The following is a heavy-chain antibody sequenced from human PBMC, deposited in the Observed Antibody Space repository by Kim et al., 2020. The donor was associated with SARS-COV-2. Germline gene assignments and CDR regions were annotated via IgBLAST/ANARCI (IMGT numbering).Heavy chain of an antibody. J-gene: IGHJ4*02. CDR3: ARVIWGSYRYTDS. CDR2: INTDTGNP. D-gene: IGHD3-16*02. V-gene: IGHV7-4-1*02. Sequence: ASVKVSCKASGYTFTNYAISWVRQAPGQGLEWMGWINTDTGNPTYAQALTGRFVFSVDTSVSTTYLQISSLKADDTALYYCARVIWGSYRYTDSWGQGTLVTVSS. CDR1: GYTFTNYA.